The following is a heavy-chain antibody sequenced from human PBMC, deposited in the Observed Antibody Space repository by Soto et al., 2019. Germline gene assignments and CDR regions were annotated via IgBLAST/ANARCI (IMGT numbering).Heavy chain of an antibody. CDR3: ARESEDLTSNFDY. Sequence: GESLKISCETSGHDFTSEWIAWVRQMPGKGPEWMGIIWPGDSETRYNPSFQGQVTISADTSITTAYLQWSSLSAEDTAVYYCARESEDLTSNFDYWGQGTLVTVSS. CDR1: GHDFTSEW. CDR2: IWPGDSET. J-gene: IGHJ4*02. V-gene: IGHV5-51*01.